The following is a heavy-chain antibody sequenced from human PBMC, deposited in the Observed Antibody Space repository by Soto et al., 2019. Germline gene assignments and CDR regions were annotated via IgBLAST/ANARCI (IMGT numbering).Heavy chain of an antibody. V-gene: IGHV3-23*01. CDR1: GFSLNRYA. Sequence: GGSLRLSCAASGFSLNRYAMSWVRQAPGKGLEWVSGISGSGVSTYYADSAKVRFTVSRDNSKNTLYLQMNSLRAEDTAVYYCANHYYASGSPTPYFDSWGQGTLVTVSS. J-gene: IGHJ4*02. D-gene: IGHD3-10*01. CDR2: ISGSGVST. CDR3: ANHYYASGSPTPYFDS.